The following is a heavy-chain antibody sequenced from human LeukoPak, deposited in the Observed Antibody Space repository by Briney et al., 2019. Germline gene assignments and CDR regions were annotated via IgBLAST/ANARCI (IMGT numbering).Heavy chain of an antibody. CDR3: ARDGGYCSSTSCPFDY. J-gene: IGHJ4*02. Sequence: GGSLRLSCAASGFTFSSYSMNWVRQAPGKGLEWVSSISSSSSYIYYADSVKGRFTISRDNAKNSLYLQMNSLRAEDTAVYYCARDGGYCSSTSCPFDYWGQGTLVTVS. CDR1: GFTFSSYS. V-gene: IGHV3-21*01. CDR2: ISSSSSYI. D-gene: IGHD2-2*01.